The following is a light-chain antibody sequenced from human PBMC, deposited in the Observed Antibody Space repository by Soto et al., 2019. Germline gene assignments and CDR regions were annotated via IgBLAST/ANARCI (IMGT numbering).Light chain of an antibody. Sequence: QSVLTQPPSVSGAPGQRVTISCTGSSSNIGAGYDVHWYQQLPGTAPKLLIYGNSNRPSGVPDRFSGSKSGTSASLASTGLQAEDEADYYCQSYDRSLSRVFGGGTKLTVL. J-gene: IGLJ3*02. CDR3: QSYDRSLSRV. CDR1: SSNIGAGYD. V-gene: IGLV1-40*01. CDR2: GNS.